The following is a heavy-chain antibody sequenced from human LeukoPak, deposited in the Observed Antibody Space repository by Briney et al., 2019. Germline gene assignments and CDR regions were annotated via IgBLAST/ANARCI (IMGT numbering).Heavy chain of an antibody. CDR1: GFTFSSYW. D-gene: IGHD6-13*01. J-gene: IGHJ6*02. V-gene: IGHV3-7*03. CDR3: ARNSSSWYWGLYYGMDV. CDR2: IKQGGSEK. Sequence: GGSLRLSCAASGFTFSSYWMSWVRQAPGKGLEWVANIKQGGSEKYYVDSVKGRFTISRDNAKNSLYLQMNSLRAEDTAVYYCARNSSSWYWGLYYGMDVWGQGTTVTVSS.